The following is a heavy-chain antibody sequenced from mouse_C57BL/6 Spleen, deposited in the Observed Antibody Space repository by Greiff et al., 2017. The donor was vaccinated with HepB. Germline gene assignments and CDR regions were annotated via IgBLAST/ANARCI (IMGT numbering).Heavy chain of an antibody. V-gene: IGHV2-5*01. CDR3: AKKGYDGYSLDY. J-gene: IGHJ2*01. D-gene: IGHD2-3*01. Sequence: VQVVESGPGLVQPSQSLSITCTVSGFSLTSYGVHWVRQSPGKGLEWLGVIWRGGSTDYNAAFMSRLSITKDNSKSQVFFKMNSLQADDTAIYYCAKKGYDGYSLDYWGQGTTLTVSS. CDR2: IWRGGST. CDR1: GFSLTSYG.